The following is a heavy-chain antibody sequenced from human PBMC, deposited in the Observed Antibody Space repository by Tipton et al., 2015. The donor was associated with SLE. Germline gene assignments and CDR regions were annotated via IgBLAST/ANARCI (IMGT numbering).Heavy chain of an antibody. CDR1: GGSISSHY. CDR2: IYYSGST. V-gene: IGHV4-59*11. CDR3: ARDQIFGASWWFAP. Sequence: TLSLTCTVSGGSISSHYWSWIRQPPGKGLEWIGYIYYSGSTNYNPSLKSRVTISVDTSKNQFSLKLSSVTAADTAVYYCARDQIFGASWWFAPGAKGPLVPVSS. J-gene: IGHJ5*02. D-gene: IGHD3-3*01.